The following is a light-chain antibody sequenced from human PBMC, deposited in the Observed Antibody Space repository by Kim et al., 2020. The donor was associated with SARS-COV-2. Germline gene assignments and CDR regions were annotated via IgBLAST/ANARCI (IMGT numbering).Light chain of an antibody. CDR1: QSVFYSSTGRNH. Sequence: DVVVTQSPDSLALFLGERATINCKSSQSVFYSSTGRNHLAWYLQRPGQPPKLLIYWASTRALGVPDRFSGSGSGTDFTLTISSLQAEDVGLYYCQHYHSAPLTFGGGTKVDIK. CDR2: WAS. V-gene: IGKV4-1*01. CDR3: QHYHSAPLT. J-gene: IGKJ4*01.